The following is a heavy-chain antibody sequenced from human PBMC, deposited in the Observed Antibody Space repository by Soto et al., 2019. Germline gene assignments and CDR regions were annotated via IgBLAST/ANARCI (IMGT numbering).Heavy chain of an antibody. CDR3: ARDRVGYDSQHFDY. CDR2: INSDGRST. CDR1: GFTFSSYW. D-gene: IGHD5-12*01. J-gene: IGHJ4*02. Sequence: EVQLVESGGGLVQPGGSLRLSCAASGFTFSSYWMHWVRQAPGKGLVWVSRINSDGRSTSYADSVKGRFTISRDNAKNTLYLQMNSLRVEDTAVYDCARDRVGYDSQHFDYWGQGTLVTVSS. V-gene: IGHV3-74*01.